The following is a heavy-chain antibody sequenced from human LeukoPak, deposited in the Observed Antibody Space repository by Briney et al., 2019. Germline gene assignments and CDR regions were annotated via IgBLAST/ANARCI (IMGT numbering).Heavy chain of an antibody. J-gene: IGHJ4*02. CDR3: ARSNQADDY. Sequence: PGRSLRLSCAASGFTFSSYWMHWVRQVPGKGLVWVARINPGGSSITYADSVKGRFTISRDNAKNTLYLQMDSLRAEDTGVYYCARSNQADDYWGQGTLVTVCS. V-gene: IGHV3-74*01. CDR2: INPGGSSI. CDR1: GFTFSSYW. D-gene: IGHD1-14*01.